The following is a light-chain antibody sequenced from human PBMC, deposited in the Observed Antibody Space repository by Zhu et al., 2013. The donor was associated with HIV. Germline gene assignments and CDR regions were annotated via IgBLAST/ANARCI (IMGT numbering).Light chain of an antibody. Sequence: DIVMTQSPDSLAMSLGERATINCQSSQSVLYNSNNKNYLAWYQQKPGQPPKLLVYWASTRESGVPDRFSGSGSGTDFTLTISSLQAEDVAVYYCQQYYTTPVTFGQGTKVEI. CDR3: QQYYTTPVT. V-gene: IGKV4-1*01. J-gene: IGKJ1*01. CDR2: WAS. CDR1: QSVLYNSNNKNY.